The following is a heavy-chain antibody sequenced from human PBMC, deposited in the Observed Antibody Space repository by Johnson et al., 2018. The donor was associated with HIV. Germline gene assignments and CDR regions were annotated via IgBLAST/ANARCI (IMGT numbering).Heavy chain of an antibody. J-gene: IGHJ3*02. CDR3: ARDRRIMITFGADVFDI. D-gene: IGHD3-16*01. CDR2: ISYDGSNK. CDR1: GFTFDDYG. V-gene: IGHV3-30*03. Sequence: QVQVVESGGGVVRPGGSLRLSCAAAGFTFDDYGMSWVRQAPGKGLEWVAVISYDGSNKYYADSVKGRFTISRDNSKNTLYLQMNSLRAEDTALYYCARDRRIMITFGADVFDIWGQGTMVTVSS.